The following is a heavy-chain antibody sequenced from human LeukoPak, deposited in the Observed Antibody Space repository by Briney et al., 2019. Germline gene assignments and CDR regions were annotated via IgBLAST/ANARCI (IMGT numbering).Heavy chain of an antibody. V-gene: IGHV1-69*05. D-gene: IGHD3/OR15-3a*01. J-gene: IGHJ6*03. CDR2: ILPMLGTA. CDR1: GGTFTTYA. CDR3: ARDGLLTRTGMDV. Sequence: SVKVSCKASGGTFTTYAISWVRQAPGQGLEWMGAILPMLGTAKYAQSLQGRVTITTDDSSSTVYMELSSLRFEDTASYFCARDGLLTRTGMDVWGKGTTVTVSS.